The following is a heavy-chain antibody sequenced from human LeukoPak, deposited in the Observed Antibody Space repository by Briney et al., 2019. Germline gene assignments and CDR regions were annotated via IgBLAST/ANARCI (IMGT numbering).Heavy chain of an antibody. Sequence: GGSLRLSCAVSEFTFNSYAMSWVRQAPGKGLEWVSAISGSGGSTYYADSVRGRFTISRDNSKNTLYLQMNSLRAEDTAVYYCAKDKITLAAAAFYYFDYWGQGTLVTVSS. CDR2: ISGSGGST. CDR3: AKDKITLAAAAFYYFDY. V-gene: IGHV3-23*01. CDR1: EFTFNSYA. D-gene: IGHD6-13*01. J-gene: IGHJ4*02.